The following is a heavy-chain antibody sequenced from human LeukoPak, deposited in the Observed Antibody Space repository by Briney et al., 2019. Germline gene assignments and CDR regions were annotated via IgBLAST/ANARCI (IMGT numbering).Heavy chain of an antibody. D-gene: IGHD6-13*01. CDR3: ARRHSSSWLEFDY. J-gene: IGHJ4*02. V-gene: IGHV4-61*05. Sequence: SETLSLTCTVSGGSISSSSYYWSWIRQPPGKGLEWIGYIYYSGSTNYNPSLKSRVTISVDTSKNQFSLKLSSVTAADTAVYYCARRHSSSWLEFDYWGQGTLVTVSS. CDR1: GGSISSSSYY. CDR2: IYYSGST.